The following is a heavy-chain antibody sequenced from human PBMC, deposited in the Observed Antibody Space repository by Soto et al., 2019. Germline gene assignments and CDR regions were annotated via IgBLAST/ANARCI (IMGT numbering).Heavy chain of an antibody. V-gene: IGHV1-3*01. CDR2: INAANGNT. CDR1: GYTFTSYT. Sequence: ASVKVSCKASGYTFTSYTMHWVRQAPGLRPEWMGWINAANGNTQYSQRFQGRVTITRDTSASTAYMELSSLTSEDTAVYYCARALIVVVTATTHFDYWGQGTLVTVSS. CDR3: ARALIVVVTATTHFDY. J-gene: IGHJ4*02. D-gene: IGHD2-21*02.